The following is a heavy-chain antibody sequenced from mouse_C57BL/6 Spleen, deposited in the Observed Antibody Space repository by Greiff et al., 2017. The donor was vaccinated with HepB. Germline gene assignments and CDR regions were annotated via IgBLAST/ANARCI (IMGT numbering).Heavy chain of an antibody. CDR1: GYTFTSYW. V-gene: IGHV1-50*01. CDR3: AKDVHGDY. Sequence: VQLQQSGAELVKPGASVKLSCKASGYTFTSYWMQWVKQRPGQGLEWIGEIDPSDSYTNYNQKFKGKATLTVDTSSSTAYMQLSSLTSEDSAVYYCAKDVHGDYWGQGTTLTVSS. CDR2: IDPSDSYT. J-gene: IGHJ2*01.